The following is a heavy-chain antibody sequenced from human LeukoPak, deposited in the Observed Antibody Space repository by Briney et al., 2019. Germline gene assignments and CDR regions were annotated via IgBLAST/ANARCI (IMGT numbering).Heavy chain of an antibody. J-gene: IGHJ4*02. D-gene: IGHD1-26*01. CDR3: AASLAYSGSYWTFDY. V-gene: IGHV3-15*01. CDR2: IKSKTDGGTT. CDR1: RFTFSSAW. Sequence: GGSPRLSCAASRFTFSSAWMSWVRQAPGKGLEWVGRIKSKTDGGTTDYAAPVKGRFTISRDDSKNTLYLQMNSLKTEDTAVYYCAASLAYSGSYWTFDYWGQGTLVTVSS.